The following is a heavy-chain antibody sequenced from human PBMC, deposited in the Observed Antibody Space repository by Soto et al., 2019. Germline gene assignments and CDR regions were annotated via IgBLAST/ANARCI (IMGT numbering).Heavy chain of an antibody. Sequence: GASVKVSCKASGYTFTSYAMHWVRQAPGQRLEWMGWINTGNANTKYSQKFQGRVTITRDTSASTAYMELSSLRSEDTAVYYCARPEDSGGWFRLDYWGQGALVTVSS. D-gene: IGHD6-19*01. CDR2: INTGNANT. CDR1: GYTFTSYA. J-gene: IGHJ4*02. V-gene: IGHV1-3*04. CDR3: ARPEDSGGWFRLDY.